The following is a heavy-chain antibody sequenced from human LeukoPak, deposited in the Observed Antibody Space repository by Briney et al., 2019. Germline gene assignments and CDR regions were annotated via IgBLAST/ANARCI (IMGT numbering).Heavy chain of an antibody. CDR1: GFTFSSYA. J-gene: IGHJ4*02. CDR2: ISGSGGST. V-gene: IGHV3-23*01. D-gene: IGHD5-18*01. Sequence: PGGSLRLSCAASGFTFSSYAMSWVRQAPGKGLEWVSAISGSGGSTYYADSVKGRFTISRDNSKNTLYLQMNSLRAEDTALYYCAKTHVDTTYFDYWGQGTLVTVSS. CDR3: AKTHVDTTYFDY.